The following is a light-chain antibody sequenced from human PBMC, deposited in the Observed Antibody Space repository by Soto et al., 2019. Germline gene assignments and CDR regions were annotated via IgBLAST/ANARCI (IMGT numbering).Light chain of an antibody. CDR1: SGDVGHYNY. V-gene: IGLV2-14*01. CDR3: TSYTTSRIWV. Sequence: QSALTQPASVSGSPGQSITISCTGSSGDVGHYNYVSWYQQHPGKAPKLMIYEVSNRPSGVSNRFSGSKSGNTASLIISGLQPEDEADYYCTSYTTSRIWVFGGGTKLTVL. J-gene: IGLJ3*02. CDR2: EVS.